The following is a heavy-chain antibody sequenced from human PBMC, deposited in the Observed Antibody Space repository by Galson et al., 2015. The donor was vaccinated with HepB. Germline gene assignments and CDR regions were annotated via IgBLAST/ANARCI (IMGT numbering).Heavy chain of an antibody. J-gene: IGHJ4*02. D-gene: IGHD6-19*01. V-gene: IGHV3-33*01. CDR1: GFTFSSYG. CDR2: IWYDGSNK. Sequence: SLRLSCAASGFTFSSYGMHWVRQAPGKGLEWVALIWYDGSNKYHADSVKGRFTISRDNSKNTLYLQMNSLRAEDTAVYYCVSEYNNGWYVDYWGQGTQVTVSS. CDR3: VSEYNNGWYVDY.